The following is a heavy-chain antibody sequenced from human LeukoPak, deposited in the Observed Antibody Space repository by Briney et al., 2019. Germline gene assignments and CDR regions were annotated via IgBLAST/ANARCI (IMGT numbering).Heavy chain of an antibody. V-gene: IGHV3-21*01. CDR2: MSSGSRYI. CDR3: ARDRPTGASRLFVVQ. J-gene: IGHJ4*02. Sequence: GGSLRLSCAASGFTFSSYSMTWVRPAPGKGLAWVSSMSSGSRYIYYADSVRGRFTISRDNAKNSLYLLMNSLRAEDTAVYYCARDRPTGASRLFVVQWGQGTLVTVSS. CDR1: GFTFSSYS. D-gene: IGHD3-3*01.